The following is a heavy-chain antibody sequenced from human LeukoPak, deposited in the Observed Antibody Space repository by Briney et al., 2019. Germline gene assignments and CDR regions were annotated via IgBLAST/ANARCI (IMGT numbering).Heavy chain of an antibody. Sequence: GGSLRLSCAASGFTFSSYAMSWVRQLPGKGLEWVSGISGSGGTTYYADSVKGRFTISRDDSKNTLYLQMNSLRAEDTAVYYCANRGYNYGLDAFDIWGQGTMVTVSS. CDR2: ISGSGGTT. J-gene: IGHJ3*02. CDR3: ANRGYNYGLDAFDI. V-gene: IGHV3-23*01. D-gene: IGHD5-18*01. CDR1: GFTFSSYA.